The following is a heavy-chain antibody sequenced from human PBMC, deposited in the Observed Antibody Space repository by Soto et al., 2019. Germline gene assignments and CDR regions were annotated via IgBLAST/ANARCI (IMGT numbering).Heavy chain of an antibody. Sequence: GGSLRLSCAASGFTFSSYAMSWVRQAPGKGLEWVSAISGSGGSTYYADSVRGRFSISRDNYKNTLYLQMNSLRAEDAAIYYCAKAWGESYPGSRVFEYWGQGTRVTVSS. D-gene: IGHD3-10*01. CDR2: ISGSGGST. CDR3: AKAWGESYPGSRVFEY. CDR1: GFTFSSYA. J-gene: IGHJ4*02. V-gene: IGHV3-23*01.